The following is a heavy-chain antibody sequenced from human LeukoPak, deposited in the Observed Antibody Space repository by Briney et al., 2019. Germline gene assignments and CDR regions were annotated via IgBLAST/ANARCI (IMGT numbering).Heavy chain of an antibody. CDR2: IRYDGDNK. Sequence: GGSLRLSCAASGFTFNNYGMHWVRQAPGKGLEWVAFIRYDGDNKYYADSVKGRFTISRDTSKNALYLQMNSLRAEDTAMYYCAKGDSSWGQGTMVTVSS. J-gene: IGHJ3*01. CDR1: GFTFNNYG. CDR3: AKGDSS. V-gene: IGHV3-30*02. D-gene: IGHD3-22*01.